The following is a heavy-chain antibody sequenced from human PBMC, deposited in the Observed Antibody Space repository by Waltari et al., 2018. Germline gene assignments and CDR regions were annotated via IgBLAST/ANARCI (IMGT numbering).Heavy chain of an antibody. CDR2: IYYSGST. CDR1: GGSVSSGSSY. D-gene: IGHD6-19*01. V-gene: IGHV4-61*01. J-gene: IGHJ4*02. Sequence: QVQLQESGPGLVKPSETLSLTCTVSGGSVSSGSSYWSWIRQPPGKGLEWIGYIYYSGSTNYNPSLKSRVTISVDTSKNQFSLKLSSVTAADTAVYYCARATVASSGWGTEANYFDYWGQGTLVTVSS. CDR3: ARATVASSGWGTEANYFDY.